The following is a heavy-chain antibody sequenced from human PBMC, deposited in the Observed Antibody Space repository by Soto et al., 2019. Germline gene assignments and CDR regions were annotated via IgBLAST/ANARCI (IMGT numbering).Heavy chain of an antibody. CDR1: GYTFTRYT. CDR3: ARGIATGQLDP. D-gene: IGHD2-15*01. J-gene: IGHJ5*02. V-gene: IGHV1-3*01. Sequence: ASVKVSCKASGYTFTRYTMNWVRQAPGQRLERMGWINPDNGNTKSSQKFQDRVIITRDTSASTAYMDLSSLRSEDTAVYYCARGIATGQLDPWGQGTLVTVSS. CDR2: INPDNGNT.